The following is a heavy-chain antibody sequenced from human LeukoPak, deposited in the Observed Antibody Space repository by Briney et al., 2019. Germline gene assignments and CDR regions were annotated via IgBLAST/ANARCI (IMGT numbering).Heavy chain of an antibody. D-gene: IGHD3-10*01. CDR1: GFTFSNYA. V-gene: IGHV3-21*01. J-gene: IGHJ5*02. CDR2: ISSTSRYI. Sequence: GGSLRLSCVVSGFTFSNYAMNWVRQPPGQGLEWVSSISSTSRYIYYADSVKGRFTISRDNAKNSVYLQMNSLRAEDTAVYYCARALYSSGSYNWFDPWGQGTLVTVSS. CDR3: ARALYSSGSYNWFDP.